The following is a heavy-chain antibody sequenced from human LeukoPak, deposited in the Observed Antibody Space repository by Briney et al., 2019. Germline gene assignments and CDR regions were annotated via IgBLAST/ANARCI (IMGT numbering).Heavy chain of an antibody. Sequence: ASVKVSCKASGYTFTCYYMHWVRQAPGQGLEWMGWINPNSGGTNYAQKFQGRVTMTRDTSISTAYMELSSLRSEDTAVYYCARGPYSSSWYLPYYYYYYMDVWGKGTTVTISS. V-gene: IGHV1-2*02. CDR2: INPNSGGT. CDR1: GYTFTCYY. J-gene: IGHJ6*03. D-gene: IGHD6-13*01. CDR3: ARGPYSSSWYLPYYYYYYMDV.